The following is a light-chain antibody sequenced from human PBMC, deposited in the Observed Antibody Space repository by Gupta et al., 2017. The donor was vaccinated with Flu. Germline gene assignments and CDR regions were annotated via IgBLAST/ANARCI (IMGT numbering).Light chain of an antibody. J-gene: IGKJ2*01. CDR1: ERISTF. CDR2: TAS. CDR3: QQRDSVPAT. V-gene: IGKV1-39*01. Sequence: DIQISQSPSSLSAFVGDKVAITCRASERISTFLSWYQQKPGQAPTLLIYTASTLQTGVPSRFSGSGSETDFTLTISRLQPEDIATYYCQQRDSVPATFGQGTKLEIK.